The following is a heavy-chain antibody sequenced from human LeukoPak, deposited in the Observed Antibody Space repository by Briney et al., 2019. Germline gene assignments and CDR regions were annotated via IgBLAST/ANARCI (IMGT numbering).Heavy chain of an antibody. V-gene: IGHV1-69*04. J-gene: IGHJ4*02. CDR2: IIPILGIA. D-gene: IGHD3-3*01. CDR1: GGTFSSYA. Sequence: ASVKVSCKASGGTFSSYAISWVRQAPGQGLEWMGRIIPILGIANYAQKFQGRVTITADKSTSTAYMELSSLRSGDTAVYYCARSPTIFGVVKGIHDYWGQGTLVTVSS. CDR3: ARSPTIFGVVKGIHDY.